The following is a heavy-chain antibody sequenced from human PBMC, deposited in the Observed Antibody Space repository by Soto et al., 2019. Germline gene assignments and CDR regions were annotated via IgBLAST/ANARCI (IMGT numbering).Heavy chain of an antibody. Sequence: QVQLVQSGAEVKKPGASVKVSCKASGYTFTSYGINWVRQAPGQGLVWMGWISPYSANTHYAQKLQDRVTKTTDTFTRTAYLELRTLRSAHAAVHCSARGETSFDTWGAGPLVTVSS. V-gene: IGHV1-18*01. J-gene: IGHJ5*02. CDR1: GYTFTSYG. CDR2: ISPYSANT. CDR3: ARGETSFDT.